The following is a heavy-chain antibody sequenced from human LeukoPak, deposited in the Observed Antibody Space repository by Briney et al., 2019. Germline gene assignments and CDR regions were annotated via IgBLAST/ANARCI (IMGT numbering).Heavy chain of an antibody. CDR3: ARGIAPGATPPLDY. CDR2: ISPDGSTT. CDR1: GFTFSRYW. V-gene: IGHV3-74*03. Sequence: GGSLRLSCAASGFTFSRYWMHWVRQAPGKGLMWVSRISPDGSTTLYADSVKGRFTISRDNAKNTLYLQMNSLRADDTAVYYCARGIAPGATPPLDYGGQGTLVTVSS. D-gene: IGHD2-2*01. J-gene: IGHJ4*02.